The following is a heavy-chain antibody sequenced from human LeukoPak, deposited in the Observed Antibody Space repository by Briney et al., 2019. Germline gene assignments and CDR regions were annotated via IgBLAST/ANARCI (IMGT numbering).Heavy chain of an antibody. J-gene: IGHJ2*01. CDR1: GGSMFSYY. V-gene: IGHV4-4*08. CDR3: ARRAYYDSSGYHPTSGYFDL. D-gene: IGHD3-22*01. CDR2: IYSSGIT. Sequence: PSETLSLTCTVSGGSMFSYYWNWIRQPPGKGLEWIGYIYSSGITNYSPSLRSRGTISVATSRNQFSLRLTSVTATDTAIYYCARRAYYDSSGYHPTSGYFDLWGRGTLVTVS.